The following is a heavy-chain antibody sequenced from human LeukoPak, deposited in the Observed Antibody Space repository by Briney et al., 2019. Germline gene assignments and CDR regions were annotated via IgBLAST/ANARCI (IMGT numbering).Heavy chain of an antibody. CDR3: LTDPSYETNN. V-gene: IGHV3-15*01. Sequence: GGSLRLSCVVSGLSFNIAWMSWVRQAPGKGLEWIGRIKSRTDGERIDYAAPVRGRFSISRDDSKDTLYLQMNSLTTEDPAVYYCLTDPSYETNNWGQGTLVTVSS. D-gene: IGHD3-16*01. J-gene: IGHJ4*02. CDR1: GLSFNIAW. CDR2: IKSRTDGERI.